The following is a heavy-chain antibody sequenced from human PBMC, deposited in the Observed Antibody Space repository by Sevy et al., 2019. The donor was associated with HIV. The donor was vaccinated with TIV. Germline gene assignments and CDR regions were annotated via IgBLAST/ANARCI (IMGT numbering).Heavy chain of an antibody. D-gene: IGHD5-18*01. Sequence: SETLSLTCTVSGGSISSYYWSWIRQPPGKGLEWIGSIYYSGSTNYNPSLKSRVTISVDTSKNQFSLKLSSVTAADTAVYYCARVVGYSYGYNWFDPWGQGTLVTVSS. CDR1: GGSISSYY. V-gene: IGHV4-59*01. CDR3: ARVVGYSYGYNWFDP. J-gene: IGHJ5*02. CDR2: IYYSGST.